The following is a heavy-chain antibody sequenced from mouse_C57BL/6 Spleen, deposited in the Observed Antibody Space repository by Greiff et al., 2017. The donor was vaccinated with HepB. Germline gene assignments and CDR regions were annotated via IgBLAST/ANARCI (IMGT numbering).Heavy chain of an antibody. Sequence: VKLMESGPELVKPGASVKISCKASGYAFSSSWMNWVKQRPGKGLEWIGRIYPGDGDTNYNGKFKGKATLTADKSSSTAYMQLSSLTSEDSAVYFCAREGYYGSRGYWYFDVWGTGTTVTVSS. D-gene: IGHD1-1*01. CDR2: IYPGDGDT. V-gene: IGHV1-82*01. CDR3: AREGYYGSRGYWYFDV. J-gene: IGHJ1*03. CDR1: GYAFSSSW.